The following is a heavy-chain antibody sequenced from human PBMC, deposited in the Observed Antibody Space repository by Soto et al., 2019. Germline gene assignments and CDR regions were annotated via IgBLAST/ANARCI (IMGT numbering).Heavy chain of an antibody. CDR1: GGSIINYF. CDR3: ARSSSGWYYYDS. J-gene: IGHJ4*02. D-gene: IGHD6-19*01. Sequence: QVQLQESGPGLVKPSETLSLTCTVSGGSIINYFWSWIRQPPGKGLEWIGYIYYSGSTNYNPSLERRVTILVDTSKNQFSLKLSSVTAADTAVYYCARSSSGWYYYDSWGQGTLVTVSS. CDR2: IYYSGST. V-gene: IGHV4-59*01.